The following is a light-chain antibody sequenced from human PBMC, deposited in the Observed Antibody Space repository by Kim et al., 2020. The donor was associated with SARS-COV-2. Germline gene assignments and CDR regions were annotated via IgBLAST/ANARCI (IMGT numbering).Light chain of an antibody. CDR1: QDIKKY. V-gene: IGKV1-16*02. CDR2: AAS. J-gene: IGKJ2*01. CDR3: QQYSAYPYT. Sequence: SSSVGDRVTITCRAGQDIKKYLAWFQQRPGTAPKPLIYAASSLHSGVPSKFSGSGSGTDFTLTINTMHPEDFGTYYCQQYSAYPYTFGQGTKLEI.